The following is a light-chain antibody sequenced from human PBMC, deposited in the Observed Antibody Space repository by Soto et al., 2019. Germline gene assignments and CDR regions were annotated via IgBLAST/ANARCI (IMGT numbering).Light chain of an antibody. Sequence: EIVLTQSPLSLPVTPGEPASISCRSSRDLLHSNGYNYFDWYLQKPGQSPQLLIYLGSNRASGVPDRFSGRGSGTDFTLRISRVEADDVGVYYCMQALQTPRTFGQGTKLEIK. CDR2: LGS. V-gene: IGKV2-28*01. J-gene: IGKJ2*01. CDR3: MQALQTPRT. CDR1: RDLLHSNGYNY.